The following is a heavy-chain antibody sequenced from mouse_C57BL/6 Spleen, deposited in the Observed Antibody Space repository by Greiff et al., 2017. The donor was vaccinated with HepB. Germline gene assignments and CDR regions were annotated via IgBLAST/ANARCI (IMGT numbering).Heavy chain of an antibody. V-gene: IGHV1-62-2*01. CDR3: ARHEDPSYYYGSSLYYFDY. CDR2: FYPGSGSI. J-gene: IGHJ2*01. D-gene: IGHD1-1*01. CDR1: GYTFTEYT. Sequence: QVQLKESGAELVKPGASVKLSCKASGYTFTEYTIHWVKQRSGQGLEWIGWFYPGSGSIKYNEKFKDKATLTADKSSSTVYMELSRLTSEDSAVYVCARHEDPSYYYGSSLYYFDYWGQGTTLTVSS.